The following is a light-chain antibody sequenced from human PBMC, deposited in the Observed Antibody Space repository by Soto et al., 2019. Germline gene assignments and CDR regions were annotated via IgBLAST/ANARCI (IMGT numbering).Light chain of an antibody. Sequence: QSVLTQPASVSGSPGQSITISCTGTSSDVGGYNYVSWYQQHPGKAPKLMIYEVSNRPSGVSNRFSGSKSGNTASLTISGLQAEDEADYYCSSYTSSSPLVCGTGTQLTVL. V-gene: IGLV2-14*01. J-gene: IGLJ1*01. CDR2: EVS. CDR3: SSYTSSSPLV. CDR1: SSDVGGYNY.